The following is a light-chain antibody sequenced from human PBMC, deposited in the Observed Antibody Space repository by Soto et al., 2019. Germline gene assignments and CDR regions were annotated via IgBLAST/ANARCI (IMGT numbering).Light chain of an antibody. Sequence: QSALTQPRSVSGSPGQSVTISCTGTNSDVGGYNYVSWYQQHPGKAPKLMIYDVSKRLSGVPDRFSGSKSGNTASLTISGLQTEDEVDYYCCSFVGAYFYVFGTGTKLTVL. CDR3: CSFVGAYFYV. V-gene: IGLV2-11*01. J-gene: IGLJ1*01. CDR2: DVS. CDR1: NSDVGGYNY.